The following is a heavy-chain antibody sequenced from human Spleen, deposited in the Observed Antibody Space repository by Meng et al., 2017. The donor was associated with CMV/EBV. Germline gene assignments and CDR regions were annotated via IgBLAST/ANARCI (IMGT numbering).Heavy chain of an antibody. Sequence: GGSLRLSCAASGFTVGDNYLSWVRQAPGKGLEWVGFIRSKTYGGTTEYAASVTGRFNISRDDSKNIAYLQMNSLETEDTAVYYCTSRVGATPSYYGMDVWGQGTTVTVSS. D-gene: IGHD1-26*01. V-gene: IGHV3-49*04. CDR2: IRSKTYGGTT. CDR3: TSRVGATPSYYGMDV. CDR1: GFTVGDNY. J-gene: IGHJ6*02.